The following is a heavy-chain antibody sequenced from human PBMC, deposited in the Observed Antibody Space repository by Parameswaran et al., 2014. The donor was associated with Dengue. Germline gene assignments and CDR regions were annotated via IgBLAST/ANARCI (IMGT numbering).Heavy chain of an antibody. Sequence: WVRQAPGQRLEWMGWINAGNGNTKYSQKSQGRVTITRDTSASTAYMELSSLRSEDTAVYYCAREGVDNYDSSGYYPYYFDYWGQGTLVTVSS. CDR3: AREGVDNYDSSGYYPYYFDY. V-gene: IGHV1-3*01. CDR2: INAGNGNT. D-gene: IGHD3-22*01. J-gene: IGHJ4*02.